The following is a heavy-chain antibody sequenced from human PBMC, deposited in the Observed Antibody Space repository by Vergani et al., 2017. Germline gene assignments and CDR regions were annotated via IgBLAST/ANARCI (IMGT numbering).Heavy chain of an antibody. Sequence: QVQLQESGPGLVKPSETLSLTCTVSGGSISSYYWSWIRQPAGKGLEWIGRIYTSGSTNYNPSLKSRVTMSIDTSKNQFSLKLSSVTAADTAVYYCARSPLAYDFWSGHFDYWGQGTLVTVSS. V-gene: IGHV4-4*07. CDR3: ARSPLAYDFWSGHFDY. CDR2: IYTSGST. J-gene: IGHJ4*02. D-gene: IGHD3-3*01. CDR1: GGSISSYY.